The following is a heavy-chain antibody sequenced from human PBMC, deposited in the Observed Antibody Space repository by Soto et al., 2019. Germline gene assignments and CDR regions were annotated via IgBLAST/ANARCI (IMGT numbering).Heavy chain of an antibody. J-gene: IGHJ5*02. D-gene: IGHD3-22*01. CDR1: GFTFSDYY. V-gene: IGHV3-11*01. Sequence: GGSLRLSCAASGFTFSDYYMSWIRQAPGKGLEWISYISDSASTIYYADSVKGRFTISRDNARKSLFLHMNSLRAEDTAVYYCARDTAFIASGLFNPWGQGTLVTAPQ. CDR2: ISDSASTI. CDR3: ARDTAFIASGLFNP.